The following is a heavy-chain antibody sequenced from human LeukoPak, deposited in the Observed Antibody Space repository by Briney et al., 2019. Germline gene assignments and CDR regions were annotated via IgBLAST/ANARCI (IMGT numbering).Heavy chain of an antibody. CDR1: GGSISSGSYY. Sequence: SQTLSLTCTVSGGSISSGSYYWSWIRQPAGKGLEWIGRIYTSGSTNYNPSLKSRVTISVDTSKNQFSLKLSSVTAADTAVYYCARLGIGAMASGYYYYMDVWGKGTTVTVSS. D-gene: IGHD5-18*01. J-gene: IGHJ6*03. CDR3: ARLGIGAMASGYYYYMDV. V-gene: IGHV4-61*02. CDR2: IYTSGST.